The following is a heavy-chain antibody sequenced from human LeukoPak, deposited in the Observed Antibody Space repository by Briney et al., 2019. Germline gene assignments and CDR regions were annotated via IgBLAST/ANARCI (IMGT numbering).Heavy chain of an antibody. D-gene: IGHD5-18*01. CDR2: ISGSGGGT. Sequence: PGGSLRLSCAASGFTFSNYAMSWVRQAPGKGLEWVSAISGSGGGTYYADSVKGRFTISRDNSKNTLYLQMNSLRAEDTAVYYCAKGTNTYGHPSYFDYWGQGTLVTVSS. CDR3: AKGTNTYGHPSYFDY. J-gene: IGHJ4*02. V-gene: IGHV3-23*01. CDR1: GFTFSNYA.